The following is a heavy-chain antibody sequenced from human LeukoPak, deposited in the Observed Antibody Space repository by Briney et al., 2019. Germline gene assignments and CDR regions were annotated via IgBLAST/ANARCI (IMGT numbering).Heavy chain of an antibody. V-gene: IGHV1-18*01. J-gene: IGHJ5*02. CDR1: GYSFTTYG. CDR3: ARDRIAARPNWFDP. CDR2: ISAYNGNT. D-gene: IGHD6-6*01. Sequence: VASLKVSCKASGYSFTTYGISWVRQAPGQGLEWMGWISAYNGNTNYAQKLQGRVTMTTDTSTSTAYMELRSLRYDDTAVYYCARDRIAARPNWFDPWGQGTLVTVSS.